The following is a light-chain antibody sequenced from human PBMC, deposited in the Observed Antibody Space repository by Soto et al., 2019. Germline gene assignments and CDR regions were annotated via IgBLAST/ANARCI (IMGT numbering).Light chain of an antibody. CDR1: QSVSRY. J-gene: IGKJ5*01. CDR2: AAS. V-gene: IGKV1-39*01. CDR3: QQSYITPPIT. Sequence: DLQMTQSPSSLSALLGDRVTITFRGSQSVSRYLNWYQHKPGKAPKLLINAASNLRSGVPSRFSGSGSGTDFTLTIDGLQPEDFAVYYCQQSYITPPITFGQGTRLEIK.